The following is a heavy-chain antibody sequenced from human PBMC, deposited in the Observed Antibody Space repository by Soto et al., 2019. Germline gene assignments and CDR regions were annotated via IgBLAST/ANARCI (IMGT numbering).Heavy chain of an antibody. J-gene: IGHJ4*02. CDR1: GFTFSSYA. D-gene: IGHD2-21*02. Sequence: GGSLRLSCAASGFTFSSYAMSWVRQAPGEGLKWVSALSGSGGSTYYADSVKGRFTISRDNSKNTLYLQMNSLRVDDTAVYYCAVPTGIEVTGPDYWGQGTLVTVSS. CDR3: AVPTGIEVTGPDY. CDR2: LSGSGGST. V-gene: IGHV3-23*01.